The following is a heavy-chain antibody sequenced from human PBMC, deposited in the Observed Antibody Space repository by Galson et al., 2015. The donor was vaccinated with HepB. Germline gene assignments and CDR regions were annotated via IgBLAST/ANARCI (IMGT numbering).Heavy chain of an antibody. V-gene: IGHV3-7*03. CDR2: IKQDGSEK. D-gene: IGHD1-26*01. J-gene: IGHJ4*02. CDR1: GFDDHVHS. CDR3: ARDPGGSYYPFDY. Sequence: SLRHSGLDSGFDDHVHSMSCALQAPGKGLEWVANIKQDGSEKYYVDSVKGRFTISRDNAKNSLYLQMNSLRAEDTAVYYCARDPGGSYYPFDYWGQGTLVTVSS.